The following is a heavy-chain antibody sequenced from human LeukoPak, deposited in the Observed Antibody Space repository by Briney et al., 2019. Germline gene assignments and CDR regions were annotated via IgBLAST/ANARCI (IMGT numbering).Heavy chain of an antibody. CDR1: GGTFSSYA. J-gene: IGHJ4*02. D-gene: IGHD3-16*01. CDR2: IIPIFGTA. CDR3: AREGAPLGLRLGEFYY. V-gene: IGHV1-69*13. Sequence: GASVKVSCKASGGTFSSYAISWVRQAPGQGLEWMGGIIPIFGTANYAQKFQGRVTITADESTSTAYMELSSLRSEDTAVYYCAREGAPLGLRLGEFYYWGQGTLATVSS.